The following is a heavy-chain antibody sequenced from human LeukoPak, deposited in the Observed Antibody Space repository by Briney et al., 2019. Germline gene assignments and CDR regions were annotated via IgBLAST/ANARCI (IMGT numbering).Heavy chain of an antibody. CDR2: IYYSGRT. D-gene: IGHD2-15*01. V-gene: IGHV4-39*01. CDR1: GGSISSNSYY. Sequence: PSETLSLTCTVSGGSISSNSYYWGWIRQPPGKALEWIGSIYYSGRTSYNPSLKSRVAISVDTSKNQFSLKLTSMTAADTAVYYCATYCSGGSCYSVYGMDVWGQGTTVIVS. J-gene: IGHJ6*02. CDR3: ATYCSGGSCYSVYGMDV.